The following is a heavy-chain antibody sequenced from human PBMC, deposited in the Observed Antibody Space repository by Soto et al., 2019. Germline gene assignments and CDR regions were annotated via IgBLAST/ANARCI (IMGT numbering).Heavy chain of an antibody. D-gene: IGHD3-10*01. V-gene: IGHV3-72*01. Sequence: PGGSLRLSCAASGFTFSDYFMDWVRQAPGTGLEWVGRSRNKANSYSTEYAASVRGRFTVSRDDSKTSLYLQMNSLKTEDTAVYYCVKGSRTGPYYEEVWGKRRRVTVFS. J-gene: IGHJ6*03. CDR1: GFTFSDYF. CDR3: VKGSRTGPYYEEV. CDR2: SRNKANSYST.